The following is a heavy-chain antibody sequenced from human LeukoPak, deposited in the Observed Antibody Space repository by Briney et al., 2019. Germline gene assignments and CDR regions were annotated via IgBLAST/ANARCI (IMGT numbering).Heavy chain of an antibody. J-gene: IGHJ4*02. D-gene: IGHD3-22*01. CDR2: INHSGST. CDR3: ARASPRGIYYYDSSGYYAFFDY. Sequence: SETLSLTCAVYGGSFSGYYWSWIRQPPGKGLEWIGEINHSGSTNYNPSLKSRVTISVDTSKNQFSLKLSSVTAADTAVYYCARASPRGIYYYDSSGYYAFFDYWGQGTLVTVSS. V-gene: IGHV4-34*01. CDR1: GGSFSGYY.